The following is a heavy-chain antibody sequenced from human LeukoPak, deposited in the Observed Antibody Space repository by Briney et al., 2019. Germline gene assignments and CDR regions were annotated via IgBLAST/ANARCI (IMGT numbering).Heavy chain of an antibody. D-gene: IGHD6-19*01. J-gene: IGHJ4*02. V-gene: IGHV4-38-2*02. CDR3: ARAGYSNGLDY. Sequence: SETLSLTCSVSGYSISSDYYWGWIPQPPGKGLEWIGSIYHSGNTYYNPSLKSRVTILIDTSKNQFSLKLNSVTAADTAVYYCARAGYSNGLDYWGQGTLVTVSS. CDR2: IYHSGNT. CDR1: GYSISSDYY.